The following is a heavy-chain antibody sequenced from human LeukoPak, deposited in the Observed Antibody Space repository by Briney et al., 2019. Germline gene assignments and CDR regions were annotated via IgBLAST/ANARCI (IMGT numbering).Heavy chain of an antibody. J-gene: IGHJ5*02. CDR3: AREKMGYYDGSGRGWFDP. CDR2: VYTSGST. Sequence: PSETLSLTCTVSGGSISSDNYSWSWIRQPAGKGLEWIGRVYTSGSTNYNPSLKSRVTISVDTSKKQFSLKLSSVTAADTAVYYCAREKMGYYDGSGRGWFDPWGQGTLVTVSS. CDR1: GGSISSDNYS. V-gene: IGHV4-61*02. D-gene: IGHD3-22*01.